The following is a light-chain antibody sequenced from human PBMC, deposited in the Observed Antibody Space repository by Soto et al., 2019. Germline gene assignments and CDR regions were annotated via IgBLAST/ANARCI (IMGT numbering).Light chain of an antibody. Sequence: QSALTQPRSVSGSPGQSVTLSCTGTSSDVGGYHYVSWYQHHRGKAPKIIIYDVNKRPSGVPDRFSGSKSGNTASLTISGLQTEDEADYYCQSYDSGLSCPVFGGGTQLTVL. CDR1: SSDVGGYHY. CDR3: QSYDSGLSCPV. CDR2: DVN. V-gene: IGLV2-11*01. J-gene: IGLJ7*01.